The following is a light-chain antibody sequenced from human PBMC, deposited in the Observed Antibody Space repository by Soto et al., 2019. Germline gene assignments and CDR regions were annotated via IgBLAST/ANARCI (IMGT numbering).Light chain of an antibody. V-gene: IGKV1-5*03. J-gene: IGKJ1*01. Sequence: DIQLTQYPSTLSASVGDRVTITCRASQSISTWLAWYQQKPGKAPKLLIYSASDLESGVPSRFSGSGFGTEFTLTITSLQPDDFATYYCQQYNSYATFGPATFGQGTKVDIK. CDR1: QSISTW. CDR3: QQYNSYATFGPAT. CDR2: SAS.